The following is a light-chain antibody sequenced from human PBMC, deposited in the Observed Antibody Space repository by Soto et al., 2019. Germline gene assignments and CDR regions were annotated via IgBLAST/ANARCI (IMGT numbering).Light chain of an antibody. CDR3: QQYGSSGT. V-gene: IGKV3-20*01. Sequence: IVFTQSPGTLSLSPGERATLSCRASQSVINNYLAWYQQKPGQAPRLPIYGASNRATGIPDRFSGSGSGTDFTLTISRLEPEDFAVYYCQQYGSSGTFGQGTKVDI. J-gene: IGKJ1*01. CDR1: QSVINNY. CDR2: GAS.